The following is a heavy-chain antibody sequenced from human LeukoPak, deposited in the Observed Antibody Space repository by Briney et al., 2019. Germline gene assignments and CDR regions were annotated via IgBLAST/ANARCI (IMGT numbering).Heavy chain of an antibody. CDR3: VRYGSFSH. V-gene: IGHV3-74*01. J-gene: IGHJ4*02. D-gene: IGHD2-15*01. Sequence: GGSLRLSCEASGFTFSHYWMHWVRQAPGKGLVWVSRTNTDGSSTNYVDSVKGRFTISRDNAKNTMYLQMNSLRAEDTAVYYCVRYGSFSHWGQGTLVTVSS. CDR1: GFTFSHYW. CDR2: TNTDGSST.